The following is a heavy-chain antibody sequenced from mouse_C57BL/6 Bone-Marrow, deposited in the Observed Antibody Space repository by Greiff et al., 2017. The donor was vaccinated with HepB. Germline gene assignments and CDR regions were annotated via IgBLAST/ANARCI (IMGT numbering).Heavy chain of an antibody. CDR3: ARGRKAWFAY. CDR2: IYPRSGNT. J-gene: IGHJ3*01. Sequence: QVQLQQSGAELARPGASVKLSCKASGYTFTSYGISWVKQRTGQGLEWIGEIYPRSGNTYYNEKFKGKATLTADKSSSTAYMELRSLTSEDSAVYFCARGRKAWFAYWGQGTLVTVSA. V-gene: IGHV1-81*01. CDR1: GYTFTSYG.